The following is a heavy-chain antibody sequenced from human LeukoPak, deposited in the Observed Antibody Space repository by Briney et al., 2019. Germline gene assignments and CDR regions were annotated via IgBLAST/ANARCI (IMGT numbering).Heavy chain of an antibody. Sequence: GESLKISCKGSGYRFTSYWIGWVRQMPGKGLEWMGIIYPGDSDTRYSPSFQGQVTISPDKSISTAYLQWSSLKASDTAMYYCASSTVTTPLHPMLTAILPGAFDIWGQGTMVTVSS. CDR1: GYRFTSYW. V-gene: IGHV5-51*01. CDR2: IYPGDSDT. CDR3: ASSTVTTPLHPMLTAILPGAFDI. J-gene: IGHJ3*02. D-gene: IGHD4-17*01.